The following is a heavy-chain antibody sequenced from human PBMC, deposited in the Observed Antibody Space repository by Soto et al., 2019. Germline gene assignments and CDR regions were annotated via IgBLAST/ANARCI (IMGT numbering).Heavy chain of an antibody. CDR2: IIPIFGTA. V-gene: IGHV1-69*01. J-gene: IGHJ4*02. CDR1: GGTFSSYA. D-gene: IGHD2-15*01. CDR3: ARGVGDPITLYYFDY. Sequence: QVQLVQSGAEVKKPGSSVKVSCKASGGTFSSYAISWVRQAPGQGLEWMGGIIPIFGTANYAQKFQGRVTITADEATSTAYMELRSLSSEDTAVYYCARGVGDPITLYYFDYWGQGTLVTDSS.